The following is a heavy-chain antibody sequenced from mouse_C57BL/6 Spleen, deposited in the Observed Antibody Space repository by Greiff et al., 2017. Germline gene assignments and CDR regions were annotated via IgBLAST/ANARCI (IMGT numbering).Heavy chain of an antibody. CDR2: FYPGSGSI. CDR1: GYTFTEYT. D-gene: IGHD2-1*01. Sequence: VKVVESGAELVKPGASVKLSCKASGYTFTEYTIHWVKQRSGQGLEWIGWFYPGSGSIKYNEKFKDKATLTADKSSSTVYMELSRLTSEDSAVYFCARHEEGNYGFFYAMDYWGQGTSVTVSS. CDR3: ARHEEGNYGFFYAMDY. V-gene: IGHV1-62-2*01. J-gene: IGHJ4*01.